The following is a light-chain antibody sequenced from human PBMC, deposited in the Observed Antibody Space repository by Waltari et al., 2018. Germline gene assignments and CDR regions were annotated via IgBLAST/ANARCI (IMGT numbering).Light chain of an antibody. V-gene: IGLV1-51*01. Sequence: QSVLTPPPSVSAAPGQQVAISSSGTPPNIGTNYVPWYQQFPGTAPKLLIYENNKRPSGTPDRFSGSKSGTSATLDIHGLQTGDEANYYCGTWDSSLSVGVLGGGTKVTVL. CDR2: ENN. J-gene: IGLJ2*01. CDR3: GTWDSSLSVGV. CDR1: PPNIGTNY.